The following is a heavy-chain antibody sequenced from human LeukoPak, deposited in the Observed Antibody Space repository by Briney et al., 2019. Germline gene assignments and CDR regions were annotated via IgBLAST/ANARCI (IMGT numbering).Heavy chain of an antibody. D-gene: IGHD6-19*01. J-gene: IGHJ3*02. CDR3: ARDTLAGTFAFDI. CDR2: INPNSGGT. V-gene: IGHV1-2*02. CDR1: GGTFSSSA. Sequence: ASVKVSCKASGGTFSSSAISWVRQAPGQGLEWMGWINPNSGGTNYAQKFQGRVTMTRDTSISTAYVELSRLRSDDTAVYYCARDTLAGTFAFDIWGQGTMVTVSS.